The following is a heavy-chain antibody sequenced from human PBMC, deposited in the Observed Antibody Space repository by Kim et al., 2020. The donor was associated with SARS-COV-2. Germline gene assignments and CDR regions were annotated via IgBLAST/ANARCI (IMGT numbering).Heavy chain of an antibody. V-gene: IGHV3-48*02. CDR3: ARFGTGTLFYHHGMDV. CDR1: GFTFITYS. Sequence: GGSLRLSCAASGFTFITYSMNWVRQAPGKGLEWVSYISTGSTTIYYADSVKGRFTISRDNAKNSLYLQMNSLRDEDTAVYYCARFGTGTLFYHHGMDVWGQGTTVTVSS. D-gene: IGHD1-7*01. J-gene: IGHJ6*02. CDR2: ISTGSTTI.